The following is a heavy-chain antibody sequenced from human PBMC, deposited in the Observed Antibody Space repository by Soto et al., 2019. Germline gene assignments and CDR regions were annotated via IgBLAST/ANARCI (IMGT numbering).Heavy chain of an antibody. D-gene: IGHD1-26*01. CDR2: ISGTGSPT. V-gene: IGHV3-23*01. CDR1: GFTFSSYA. J-gene: IGHJ6*02. CDR3: ARDMSGGTYNYYYGMDV. Sequence: VGSLRLSCAASGFTFSSYAMTWVRQAPGRGLEWVSAISGTGSPTYYADSVKGRFTISRDNSKNTLYLQMNSLRADDTAVYYCARDMSGGTYNYYYGMDVWGQGNTVTVSS.